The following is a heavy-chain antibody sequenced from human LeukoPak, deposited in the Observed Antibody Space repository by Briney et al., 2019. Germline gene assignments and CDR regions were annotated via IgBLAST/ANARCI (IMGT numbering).Heavy chain of an antibody. CDR3: ARVSYGQFYYYYMDV. D-gene: IGHD5-18*01. Sequence: SGTLSLTCVVSGGSISNTYWWTWVRQPPGKGLEWIGEIYHSGSTNYNPSLKSRLTISVDTSKNQFSLKLSSVTAADTAVYYCARVSYGQFYYYYMDVWGKGTTVTVSS. CDR2: IYHSGST. J-gene: IGHJ6*03. CDR1: GGSISNTYW. V-gene: IGHV4-4*02.